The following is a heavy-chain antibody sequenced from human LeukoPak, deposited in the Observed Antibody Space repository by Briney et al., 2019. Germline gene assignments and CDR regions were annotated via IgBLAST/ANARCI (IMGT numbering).Heavy chain of an antibody. Sequence: GGSLRLSCAASGFTFSSYGMHWVRQAPGKGLEWVAFIRYDGSNKYYADSVKGRFTISRDNSKNTLYLQMNSLRAEDTAVYYCAKDYFMITFGGVIRWGQGTLVTVSS. CDR2: IRYDGSNK. CDR1: GFTFSSYG. V-gene: IGHV3-30*02. CDR3: AKDYFMITFGGVIR. J-gene: IGHJ4*02. D-gene: IGHD3-16*02.